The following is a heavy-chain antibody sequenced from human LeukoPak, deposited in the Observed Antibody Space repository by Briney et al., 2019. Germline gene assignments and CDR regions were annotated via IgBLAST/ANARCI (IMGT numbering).Heavy chain of an antibody. CDR2: IYYSGST. CDR3: ARVYWRWFDP. D-gene: IGHD2-15*01. V-gene: IGHV4-59*01. CDR1: GGSISSYY. J-gene: IGHJ5*02. Sequence: SETLSLTCTVSGGSISSYYWSWIRQPPGKGLEWIGYIYYSGSTNYNPSLKSRVTISADTSKNQFSLKLSSVTAADTAVYYCARVYWRWFDPWGQGTLVTVSS.